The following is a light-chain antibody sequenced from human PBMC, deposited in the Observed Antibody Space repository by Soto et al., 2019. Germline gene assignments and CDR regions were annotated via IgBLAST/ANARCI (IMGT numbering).Light chain of an antibody. V-gene: IGKV3-20*01. J-gene: IGKJ1*01. CDR2: GAS. Sequence: EMVLTQSPGTLSLSPGERATLSCRASQSVSSSYLAWYQQKPGQAPRLLIYGASSRATGIPDRFSGSGSGTDFTLTISRLEPEEFAGYYCQQYGSSPRTFGQGTKVEI. CDR3: QQYGSSPRT. CDR1: QSVSSSY.